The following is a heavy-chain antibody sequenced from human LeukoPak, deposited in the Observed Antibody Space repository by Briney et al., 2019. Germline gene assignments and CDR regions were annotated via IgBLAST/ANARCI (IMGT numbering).Heavy chain of an antibody. CDR3: ARDERYCSSTSCGSYGMDV. V-gene: IGHV3-7*01. Sequence: GGSLRLSCAASGFTFSNYWMNWVRQAPGKGLEWVANIKQDGSDTYYVDSVKGRFTISRDNAKNSLYLQMNSLRAEDTAVYYCARDERYCSSTSCGSYGMDVWGQGTTVTVSS. CDR1: GFTFSNYW. CDR2: IKQDGSDT. D-gene: IGHD2-2*01. J-gene: IGHJ6*02.